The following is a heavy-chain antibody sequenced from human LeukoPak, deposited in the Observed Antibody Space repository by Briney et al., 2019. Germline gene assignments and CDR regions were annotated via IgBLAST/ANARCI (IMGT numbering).Heavy chain of an antibody. J-gene: IGHJ4*02. CDR1: GGSVSSDY. CDR3: ARDPTTVVTLPYYFDF. V-gene: IGHV4-4*07. CDR2: VHVSGAT. Sequence: KSSETLSLTCSVSGGSVSSDYWNWIRQPAGKGLEFIGRVHVSGATNYNPSLASRVTMSVDRSKNQFSLKLNSATAADTAVYYCARDPTTVVTLPYYFDFWGPGTLVTVSS. D-gene: IGHD4-23*01.